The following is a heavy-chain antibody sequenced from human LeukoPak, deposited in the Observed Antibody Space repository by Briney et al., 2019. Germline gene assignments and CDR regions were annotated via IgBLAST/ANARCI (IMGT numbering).Heavy chain of an antibody. J-gene: IGHJ4*02. CDR3: GRGSAGFGELNY. V-gene: IGHV3-53*05. Sequence: GGSLRLSSAASGLIVSSNYMCWVRQAPGEGLECVSVIYSSGSMSYTASVKGRFTIYRDTSKKTLSLRMNSLRIEDTAVYYGGRGSAGFGELNYWGQGTLVTVSS. D-gene: IGHD3-10*01. CDR1: GLIVSSNY. CDR2: IYSSGSM.